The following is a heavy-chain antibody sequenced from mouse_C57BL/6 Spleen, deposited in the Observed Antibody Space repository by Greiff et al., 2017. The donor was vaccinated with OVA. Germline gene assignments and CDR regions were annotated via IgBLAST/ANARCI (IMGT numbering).Heavy chain of an antibody. CDR3: ARDTYDYDFDY. Sequence: EVKVVESGGGLVKPGGSLKLSCAASGFTFSSYAMSWVRQTPEKRLEWVATISDGGSYTYYPDNVKGRFTISRDNAKNNLYLQMSHLKSEDTAMYYCARDTYDYDFDYWGQGTTLTVSS. V-gene: IGHV5-4*01. D-gene: IGHD2-4*01. CDR1: GFTFSSYA. J-gene: IGHJ2*01. CDR2: ISDGGSYT.